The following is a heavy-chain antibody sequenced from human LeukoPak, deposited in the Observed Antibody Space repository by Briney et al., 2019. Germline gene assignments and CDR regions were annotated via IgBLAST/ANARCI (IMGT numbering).Heavy chain of an antibody. CDR1: GGTFSSYA. J-gene: IGHJ6*04. D-gene: IGHD5-12*01. Sequence: SVKVSCKASGGTFSSYAISWVRQAPGQGLEWMGGIIPIFGTADYAQKFQGRVTITADESTSTAYMELSSLRSEDTAVYYCARDYLVVATITETYYYYYGMDVWGKGTTVTVSS. CDR2: IIPIFGTA. V-gene: IGHV1-69*13. CDR3: ARDYLVVATITETYYYYYGMDV.